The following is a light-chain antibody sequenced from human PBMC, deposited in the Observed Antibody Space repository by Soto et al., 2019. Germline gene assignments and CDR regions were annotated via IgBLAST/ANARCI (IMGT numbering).Light chain of an antibody. Sequence: DIQMTQSTSSLSASVGDRVTITCRASQGISNYLAWYQQKPGTVPKLLISAASTLQTGVPSRFSGGGSGTDFTLTISSLQPEDVATYYCQKYNSAPWTVGQGTKVDIK. CDR2: AAS. CDR3: QKYNSAPWT. V-gene: IGKV1-27*01. J-gene: IGKJ1*01. CDR1: QGISNY.